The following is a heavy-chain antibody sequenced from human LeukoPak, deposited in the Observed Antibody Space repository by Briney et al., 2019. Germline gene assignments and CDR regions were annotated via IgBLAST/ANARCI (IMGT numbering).Heavy chain of an antibody. Sequence: RTSETLSLTCTVSGGSISRYYWSWIRQSPGKGLEWIGYIYYSGTTNYNPSLKSRVTISVDTSKNQSSLKLSSVTAADTAVYYCARTFSGSYYYYGMDVWGQGTTVTVSS. CDR1: GGSISRYY. CDR3: ARTFSGSYYYYGMDV. D-gene: IGHD1-26*01. J-gene: IGHJ6*02. V-gene: IGHV4-59*01. CDR2: IYYSGTT.